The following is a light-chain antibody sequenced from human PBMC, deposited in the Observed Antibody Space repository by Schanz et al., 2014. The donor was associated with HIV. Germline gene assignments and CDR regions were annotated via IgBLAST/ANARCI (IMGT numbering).Light chain of an antibody. Sequence: QSALTQPRSVSGSPGQSVTISCTGASSEVGIYNYVSWYQQHPGKAPKLLIYDITKRPSGVPDRFSGSKSDNTASLTISGLQAEDEADYYCSSYVDTYSVVFGGGTKLTVL. J-gene: IGLJ2*01. V-gene: IGLV2-11*01. CDR1: SSEVGIYNY. CDR3: SSYVDTYSVV. CDR2: DIT.